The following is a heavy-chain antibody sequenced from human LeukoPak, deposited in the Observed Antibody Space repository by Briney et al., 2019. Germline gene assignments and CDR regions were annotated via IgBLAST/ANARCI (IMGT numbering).Heavy chain of an antibody. CDR1: GDTFYNYP. CDR2: INVYNGNT. D-gene: IGHD4-17*01. V-gene: IGHV1-18*01. CDR3: ARSLYGDLRYGMDV. Sequence: ASVKVSCKSSGDTFYNYPISWVRQAPGQGLEWMGWINVYNGNTNYAQKLQDRVTMTADTSTSTAYMELRGLRSDDTAVYYCARSLYGDLRYGMDVWGQGTTVTVSS. J-gene: IGHJ6*02.